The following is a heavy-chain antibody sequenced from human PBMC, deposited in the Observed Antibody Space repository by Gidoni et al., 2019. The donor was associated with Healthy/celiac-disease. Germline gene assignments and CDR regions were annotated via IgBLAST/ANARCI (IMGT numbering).Heavy chain of an antibody. Sequence: EVQLVESGGGLVQPGGSLRLSCAASGFTFSSYSMNWVRQAPGKGLEWVSYISSSSSTIYDADSVKGRFTISRDNAKNSLYLQMNSLRDEDTAVYYCARDGSMTTVVTLYYYYYGMDVWGQGTTVTVSS. V-gene: IGHV3-48*02. CDR2: ISSSSSTI. D-gene: IGHD4-17*01. J-gene: IGHJ6*02. CDR3: ARDGSMTTVVTLYYYYYGMDV. CDR1: GFTFSSYS.